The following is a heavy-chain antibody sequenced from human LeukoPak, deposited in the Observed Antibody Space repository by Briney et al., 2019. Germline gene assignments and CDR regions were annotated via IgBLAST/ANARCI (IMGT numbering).Heavy chain of an antibody. Sequence: GGSLRLSCTASGFTFGDYAMSRVRQAPGKGLEWVGFIRGKPYGGTTEYAASVKGTFTISRDDSKSIAYLQMNSLKTEDTALYYCARISAGSSLDYWGQGTLVTVSS. CDR1: GFTFGDYA. D-gene: IGHD6-6*01. J-gene: IGHJ4*02. CDR3: ARISAGSSLDY. V-gene: IGHV3-49*04. CDR2: IRGKPYGGTT.